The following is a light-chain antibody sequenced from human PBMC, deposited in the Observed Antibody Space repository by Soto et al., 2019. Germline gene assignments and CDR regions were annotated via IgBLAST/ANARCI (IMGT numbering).Light chain of an antibody. CDR2: EVS. CDR3: SSYTSSTSYV. J-gene: IGLJ1*01. CDR1: SSDVGNYNY. Sequence: QSVLTQPASVSGSPGQSITISCTGTSSDVGNYNYVSWYQQHPGKAPKLMIYEVSNRPSGVSDRFSGSKSGNTASLTISGLQAEDEADYYCSSYTSSTSYVFGVGTKLTVL. V-gene: IGLV2-14*01.